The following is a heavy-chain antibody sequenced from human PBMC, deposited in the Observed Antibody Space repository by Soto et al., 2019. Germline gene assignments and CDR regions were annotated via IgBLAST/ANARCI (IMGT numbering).Heavy chain of an antibody. V-gene: IGHV3-23*01. J-gene: IGHJ3*02. CDR2: ISGSGGST. CDR1: GFTFSSYA. CDR3: EKAHGQWLAEDAFDI. D-gene: IGHD6-19*01. Sequence: GFPRLSCAASGFTFSSYAMSWVRQAPGKGLEWVSAISGSGGSTYYADSVKGRFTISRDNSKNTLYLQMNSLRAEDTAVYYCEKAHGQWLAEDAFDIWGQGTMVNVSS.